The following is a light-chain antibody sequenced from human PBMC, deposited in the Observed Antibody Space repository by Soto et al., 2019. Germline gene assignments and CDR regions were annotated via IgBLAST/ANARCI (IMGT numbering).Light chain of an antibody. Sequence: LSVSPGETATLSCRASQSIRSYLAWYQQKPGQAPRLLIYGASMRATGVPTRFSGSGSGTEFTLTISSLQSEDFAVYYCQHYNNWPPDYTFGQGTKVDIK. CDR1: QSIRSY. CDR3: QHYNNWPPDYT. J-gene: IGKJ2*01. V-gene: IGKV3-15*01. CDR2: GAS.